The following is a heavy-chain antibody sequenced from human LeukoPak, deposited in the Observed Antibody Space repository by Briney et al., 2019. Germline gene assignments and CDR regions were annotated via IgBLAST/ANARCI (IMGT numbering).Heavy chain of an antibody. CDR2: ISYDGSNK. D-gene: IGHD6-19*01. CDR1: GFTFSSYS. J-gene: IGHJ4*02. V-gene: IGHV3-30*03. CDR3: ALLAVAGTRNEDY. Sequence: AGGSLRLSCAASGFTFSSYSLNWVRQAPGKGLEWVAIISYDGSNKYYADSVKGRFTISRDNSKNTLYLQMNSLRAEDTAVYYCALLAVAGTRNEDYWGQGTLVTVSS.